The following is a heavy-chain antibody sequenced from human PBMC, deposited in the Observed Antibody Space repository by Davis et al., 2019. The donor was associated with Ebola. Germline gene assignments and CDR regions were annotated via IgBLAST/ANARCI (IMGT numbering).Heavy chain of an antibody. Sequence: ASVKVSCKASGYTFTGYYMHWVRQAPGQGLEWMGWINPNSGGTNYAQKFQGWVTMTRDTSISTAYMELSRLRSDDTAVYYCARRAGYGRDDAFDIWGQGTMVTVSS. CDR3: ARRAGYGRDDAFDI. J-gene: IGHJ3*02. CDR2: INPNSGGT. V-gene: IGHV1-2*04. CDR1: GYTFTGYY. D-gene: IGHD5-18*01.